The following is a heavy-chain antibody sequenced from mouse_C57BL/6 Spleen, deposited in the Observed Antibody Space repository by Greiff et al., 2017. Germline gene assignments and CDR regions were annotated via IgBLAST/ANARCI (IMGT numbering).Heavy chain of an antibody. J-gene: IGHJ1*03. CDR2: INPNNGGT. V-gene: IGHV1-26*01. D-gene: IGHD1-1*01. CDR3: ARSGSPWYFDV. Sequence: VQLQQSGPELVKPGASVKISCKASGYTFTDYYMNWVKQSHGKSLEWIGDINPNNGGTSYNQKFKGKATLTVDKSSSTAYMELRSLTSEDSAVYYCARSGSPWYFDVWGTGTTVTVSS. CDR1: GYTFTDYY.